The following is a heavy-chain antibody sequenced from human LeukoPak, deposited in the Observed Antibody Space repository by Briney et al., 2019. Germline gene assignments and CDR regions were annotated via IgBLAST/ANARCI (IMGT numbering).Heavy chain of an antibody. D-gene: IGHD3-10*02. Sequence: GGSLKLSCATSGFTFSGSAMHWVRQASGKGLEWVGRIRSKANTYATAYAASVRGRFTISRDDSKNMAYLQMKSLKTEDTAVYYCTSSGYVWDYFDYWGQGTLVTVSS. V-gene: IGHV3-73*01. CDR1: GFTFSGSA. J-gene: IGHJ4*02. CDR3: TSSGYVWDYFDY. CDR2: IRSKANTYAT.